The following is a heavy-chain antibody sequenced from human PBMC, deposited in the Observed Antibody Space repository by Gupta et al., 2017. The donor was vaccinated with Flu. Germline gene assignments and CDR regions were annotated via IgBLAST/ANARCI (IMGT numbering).Heavy chain of an antibody. Sequence: HVQLQESCPGLGKPPETLSLTCPVSGGSINNYYWSWIRQSPEKGLEWIGYISYSGLTNYNPPLNSRVSISLDTAKKQFSMRLRSVTAADTAVYYCVRSGWDTFFDLWGQGTLVTVSS. J-gene: IGHJ4*02. CDR1: GGSINNYY. V-gene: IGHV4-59*01. CDR2: ISYSGLT. CDR3: VRSGWDTFFDL. D-gene: IGHD1-26*01.